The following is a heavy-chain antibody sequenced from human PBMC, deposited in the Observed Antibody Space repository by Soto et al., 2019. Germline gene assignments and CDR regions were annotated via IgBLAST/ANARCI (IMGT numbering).Heavy chain of an antibody. Sequence: QVQLQQWGAGLLKPSETLSLTCAVYGGSFSGYYWSWIRQHPGKGLEWIGEINHSGSTNYNPSLKSRVTISVDTSKNQFSLKLSSVTAADTAVYYCARGSGCSSTSCYTSVYYMDVWGKGTTVTVSS. CDR3: ARGSGCSSTSCYTSVYYMDV. CDR1: GGSFSGYY. V-gene: IGHV4-34*01. J-gene: IGHJ6*03. CDR2: INHSGST. D-gene: IGHD2-2*02.